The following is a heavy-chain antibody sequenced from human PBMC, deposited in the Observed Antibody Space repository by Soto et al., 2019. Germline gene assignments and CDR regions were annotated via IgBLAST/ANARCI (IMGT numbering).Heavy chain of an antibody. CDR1: GFTFSSYS. J-gene: IGHJ6*02. CDR2: ISSRSSYI. Sequence: GGSLRLSCAASGFTFSSYSMNWVRQAPGKGLEWVSSISSRSSYIYYADSVKGRFTISRDNAKNSLYLQMNSLRVEDTAVYYCSRVEGMDFWGQGTTVTVSS. CDR3: SRVEGMDF. V-gene: IGHV3-21*01.